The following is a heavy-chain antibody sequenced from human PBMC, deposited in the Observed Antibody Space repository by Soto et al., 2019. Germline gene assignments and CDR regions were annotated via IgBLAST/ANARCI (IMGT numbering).Heavy chain of an antibody. J-gene: IGHJ3*01. CDR3: ARISARRNDFDV. CDR1: NYLFGAFG. CDR2: ITPYNGNT. Sequence: QVQLVQSGAEVKNPGASVKVSCQASNYLFGAFGISWVRQAPGQGLEWMGWITPYNGNTHYAEKFQDRVTMTADKSTPTASMEVRRLTPADTAVYFCARISARRNDFDVWGQGTVVTVSS. V-gene: IGHV1-18*01.